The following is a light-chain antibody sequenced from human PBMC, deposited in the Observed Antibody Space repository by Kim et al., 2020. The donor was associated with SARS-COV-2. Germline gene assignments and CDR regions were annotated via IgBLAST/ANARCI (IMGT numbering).Light chain of an antibody. V-gene: IGLV1-51*01. Sequence: QSVLTQPPSLSAAPGQKVTISCSGSSSNIENNFVTWYQQLPGTAPKLLIYDNHVRPSGIPDRFSGSKSGTSATLGITGLQTVDEADYYCSAWDGSLSGRVFGGGTQLTVL. CDR1: SSNIENNF. CDR2: DNH. CDR3: SAWDGSLSGRV. J-gene: IGLJ3*02.